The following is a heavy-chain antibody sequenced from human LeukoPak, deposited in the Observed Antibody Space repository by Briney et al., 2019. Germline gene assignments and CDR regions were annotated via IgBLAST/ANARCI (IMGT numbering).Heavy chain of an antibody. CDR3: AKGYCSGGSCYPFDP. CDR2: ISGSGGST. Sequence: GGSLRLSCSASGFTFSSYAMSWVRQAPGKGLEWVSAISGSGGSTYYADSVKGRFTISRDNSKNTLYLQMNSLRAEDTAVYYCAKGYCSGGSCYPFDPWGQGTLVTVSS. D-gene: IGHD2-15*01. V-gene: IGHV3-23*01. CDR1: GFTFSSYA. J-gene: IGHJ5*02.